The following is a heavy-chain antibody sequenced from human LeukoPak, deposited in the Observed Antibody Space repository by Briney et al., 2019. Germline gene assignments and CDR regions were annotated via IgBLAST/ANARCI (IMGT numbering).Heavy chain of an antibody. J-gene: IGHJ6*03. Sequence: GGSLRLSCAASGFTFSSYWMSWVRQAPGKGLEWVANIKQDGSEKYYVDSVKGRFTISRDNAKNSLYLQMNSLRAEDTAVYYCARGITGTIPTLYYYYYYMDVWGKGTTVTVSS. D-gene: IGHD1-7*01. V-gene: IGHV3-7*04. CDR3: ARGITGTIPTLYYYYYYMDV. CDR2: IKQDGSEK. CDR1: GFTFSSYW.